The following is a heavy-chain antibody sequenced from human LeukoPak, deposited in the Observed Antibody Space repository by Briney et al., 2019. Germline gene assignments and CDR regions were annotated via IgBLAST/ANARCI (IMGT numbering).Heavy chain of an antibody. CDR2: IYGGGST. J-gene: IGHJ4*02. Sequence: GGSLRLSCVASGIIVGSNYMSWVRQAPGKGLEWVSVIYGGGSTYYADSVKGRFTISRDNSKNTLYLQMNSLRAEDTAVYYCARGLYSSSWSFYFDYWGQGTLVTVSS. D-gene: IGHD6-13*01. CDR1: GIIVGSNY. V-gene: IGHV3-53*01. CDR3: ARGLYSSSWSFYFDY.